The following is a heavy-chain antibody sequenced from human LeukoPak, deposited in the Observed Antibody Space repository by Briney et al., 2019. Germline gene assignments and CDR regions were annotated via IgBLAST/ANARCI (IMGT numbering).Heavy chain of an antibody. Sequence: PGGSLRLSCAASGFTFSRYAMHWVRQAPGKGLEWVAVILYDENNKNYADSVKGRFTISRDNSKNTLYLQMNSLRAEDTAVYYCARNLAGLITMVRGVAFDYWGQGTLVTVSS. CDR2: ILYDENNK. D-gene: IGHD3-10*01. J-gene: IGHJ4*02. V-gene: IGHV3-30-3*01. CDR1: GFTFSRYA. CDR3: ARNLAGLITMVRGVAFDY.